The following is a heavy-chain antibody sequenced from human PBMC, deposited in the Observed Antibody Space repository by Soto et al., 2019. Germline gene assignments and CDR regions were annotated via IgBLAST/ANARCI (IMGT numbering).Heavy chain of an antibody. J-gene: IGHJ2*01. D-gene: IGHD3-10*01. V-gene: IGHV3-13*04. CDR2: IGTAGDT. Sequence: EVQLVESGGGLVQPGGSLRLSCAASGFTFSTYDMHWVRQATGEGLEWVSGIGTAGDTYYSDSVKGRFTISRENAKNSMYLQMNSLRAGDTAVYYCARLHYYYDSRNNGRYFDLWGRGTLVTVSS. CDR1: GFTFSTYD. CDR3: ARLHYYYDSRNNGRYFDL.